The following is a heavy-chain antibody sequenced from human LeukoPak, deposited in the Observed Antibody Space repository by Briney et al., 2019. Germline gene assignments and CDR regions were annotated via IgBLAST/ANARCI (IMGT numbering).Heavy chain of an antibody. CDR3: AKDRRITMVRGVIDYFDY. D-gene: IGHD3-10*01. CDR2: ISGSGGST. Sequence: GGSLRLSCAASGFTFSSYAMSWVRQAPGKGLEWVSAISGSGGSTYYADSVKGRFTISRDNSKNTLYLQMNSLRAEDAAVYYCAKDRRITMVRGVIDYFDYWGQGTLFTVSS. J-gene: IGHJ4*02. CDR1: GFTFSSYA. V-gene: IGHV3-23*01.